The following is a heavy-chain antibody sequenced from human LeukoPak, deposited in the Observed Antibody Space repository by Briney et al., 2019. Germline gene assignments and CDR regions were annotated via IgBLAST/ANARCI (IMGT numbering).Heavy chain of an antibody. CDR1: GFTFSTYS. Sequence: GGPLRLSCAASGFTFSTYSMNWVRQAPGKGPEWVSYISSSSTTIYYADSVKGRFTISRDNAKNSLYLQMNSLRVEDTAVYYCARVLGVPTVWDFWGQGALVTVSS. D-gene: IGHD4-11*01. J-gene: IGHJ4*02. V-gene: IGHV3-48*01. CDR3: ARVLGVPTVWDF. CDR2: ISSSSTTI.